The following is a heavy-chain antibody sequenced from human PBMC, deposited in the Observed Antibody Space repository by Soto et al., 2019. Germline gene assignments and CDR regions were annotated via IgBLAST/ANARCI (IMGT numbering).Heavy chain of an antibody. CDR2: IDPSASYT. J-gene: IGHJ6*02. CDR3: ARKGDSSSSPYYYYGMDV. Sequence: GPSLTISCKRSGHSFTSYWISWERQMPGKGLEWMARIDPSASYTNYSPSFQGHVTISADKSISTAYLQWSSLKASDTAMYYCARKGDSSSSPYYYYGMDVWGQGTTVTVSS. CDR1: GHSFTSYW. D-gene: IGHD6-6*01. V-gene: IGHV5-10-1*01.